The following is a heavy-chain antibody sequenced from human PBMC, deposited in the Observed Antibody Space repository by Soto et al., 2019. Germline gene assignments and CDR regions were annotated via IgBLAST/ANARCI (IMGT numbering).Heavy chain of an antibody. CDR3: ARAGVYGYYYVMDV. D-gene: IGHD4-17*01. Sequence: SESLTLTCICSGHTISIRSYNWCWILQPLGKGLEWIGSLHYIGSTNYNPSLETRVTMSVDTPKNQFSLNLRSVTAVDTAVYYCARAGVYGYYYVMDVWGQGTTVTVS. V-gene: IGHV4-39*01. CDR1: GHTISIRSYN. J-gene: IGHJ6*02. CDR2: LHYIGST.